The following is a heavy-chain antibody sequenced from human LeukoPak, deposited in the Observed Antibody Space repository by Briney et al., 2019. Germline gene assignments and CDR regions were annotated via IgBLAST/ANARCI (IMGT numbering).Heavy chain of an antibody. Sequence: GGSLRLSCAASGFTFSSYALSWVRQAPGKGLEWVSAISGSGGSTYYADSVKGRFTISRDNSKNTLYLQMNSLRAEDTAVYYCAKGPGWELIVGFDYWGQGTLVTVSS. D-gene: IGHD1-26*01. CDR1: GFTFSSYA. J-gene: IGHJ4*02. CDR2: ISGSGGST. CDR3: AKGPGWELIVGFDY. V-gene: IGHV3-23*01.